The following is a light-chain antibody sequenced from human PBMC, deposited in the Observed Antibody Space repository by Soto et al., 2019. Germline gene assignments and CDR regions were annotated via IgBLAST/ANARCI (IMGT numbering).Light chain of an antibody. V-gene: IGKV3-20*01. J-gene: IGKJ5*01. Sequence: EIVLTQSPGTLSLSPGERATLSCRASQSVSSSYLAWYQQKPGQAPRLLIYGASNRATGIPDRFSGSGSGTDFTLTINRLEPEAFTVYYCQHYGSITFGQGTRLEIK. CDR3: QHYGSIT. CDR2: GAS. CDR1: QSVSSSY.